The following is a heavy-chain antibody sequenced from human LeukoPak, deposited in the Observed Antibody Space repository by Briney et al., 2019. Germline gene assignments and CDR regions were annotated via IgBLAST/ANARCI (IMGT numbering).Heavy chain of an antibody. CDR3: ARVGDSSGYYNFDY. V-gene: IGHV1-8*01. D-gene: IGHD3-22*01. J-gene: IGHJ4*02. CDR2: MNPNSGNT. CDR1: GYTFTSYD. Sequence: GASVKVSCKASGYTFTSYDINWVRQAPGQGLEWMGWMNPNSGNTGYAQKFQGRVTMTRNTSISTAYMELSSLRSEDTAVYYCARVGDSSGYYNFDYWGQGTLVTVSS.